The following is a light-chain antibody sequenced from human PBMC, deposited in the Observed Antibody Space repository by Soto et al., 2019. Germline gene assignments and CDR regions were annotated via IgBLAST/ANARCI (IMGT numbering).Light chain of an antibody. J-gene: IGKJ2*01. CDR2: DAS. V-gene: IGKV1-33*01. CDR1: QNINNY. CDR3: QQLIIHPRT. Sequence: DIQMTQSPSSLSASVGDRVTITCQASQNINNYLNWYQQKPGRAPKLLIYDASNLEAGVPSRFGGSGSGTDFTFTIIRLQPEESATYYFQQLIIHPRTFGQETKVDI.